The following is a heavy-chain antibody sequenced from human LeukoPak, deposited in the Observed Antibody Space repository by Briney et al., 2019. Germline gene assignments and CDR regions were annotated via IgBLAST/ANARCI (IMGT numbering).Heavy chain of an antibody. J-gene: IGHJ4*02. CDR3: AKDGIVAGKDEYYFDY. CDR2: ISGSGGST. CDR1: GFTFSSYA. Sequence: GGSLRLSCAASGFTFSSYAMSWVRQAPGKGLEWVPAISGSGGSTYYADSVKGRFTISRDNSKNTLYLQMNSLRAEDTAVYYCAKDGIVAGKDEYYFDYWGQGTLVTVSS. V-gene: IGHV3-23*01. D-gene: IGHD5-12*01.